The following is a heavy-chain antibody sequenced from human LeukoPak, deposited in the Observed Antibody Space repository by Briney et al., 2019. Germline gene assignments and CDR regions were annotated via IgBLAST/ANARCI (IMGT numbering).Heavy chain of an antibody. CDR1: GFTFSSYS. V-gene: IGHV3-21*01. Sequence: GGSLRLSCAASGFTFSSYSMNWVRQAPGKGLEWVSSISSSSSYIYYADSVKGRFTISRGNAKNSLYLQMNSLRAEDTAVCYCARAEYFDWLLTTLGDYWGQGTLVTVSS. D-gene: IGHD3-9*01. J-gene: IGHJ4*02. CDR2: ISSSSSYI. CDR3: ARAEYFDWLLTTLGDY.